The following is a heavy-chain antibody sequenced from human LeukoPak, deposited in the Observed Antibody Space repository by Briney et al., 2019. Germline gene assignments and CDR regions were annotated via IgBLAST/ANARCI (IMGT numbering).Heavy chain of an antibody. CDR1: GGSISSGGYY. Sequence: SESLSLTCTVSGGSISSGGYYWGWLREPPGKGLEWIGRIYYSGSTYYNPSLKSLVTISVDTAKNQSPLKLSSGTASDTAVYYCARCFEGFYYWGQGTLVTASS. V-gene: IGHV4-39*01. CDR2: IYYSGST. J-gene: IGHJ4*02. CDR3: ARCFEGFYY.